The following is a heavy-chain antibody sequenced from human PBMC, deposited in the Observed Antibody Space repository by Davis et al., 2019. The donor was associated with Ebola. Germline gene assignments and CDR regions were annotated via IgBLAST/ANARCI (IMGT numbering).Heavy chain of an antibody. CDR3: AKDTPNIWFDV. V-gene: IGHV3-23*01. J-gene: IGHJ3*01. CDR2: HGTSGDT. D-gene: IGHD2-15*01. CDR1: GFAFRNYV. Sequence: PGGSLRLSCAASGFAFRNYVMSWVRRAPGKGLEWVSTHGTSGDTYYADSVKGRFTISRDNSKNTLHLQMNSLRVEDTAIYYCAKDTPNIWFDVWGQGTMVAVSS.